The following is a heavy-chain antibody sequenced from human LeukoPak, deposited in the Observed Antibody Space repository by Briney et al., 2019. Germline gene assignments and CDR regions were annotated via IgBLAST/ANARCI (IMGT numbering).Heavy chain of an antibody. Sequence: GGSLRLSCAASGFSFSDYAMSWVRQAPGKGLEWVSAISGRGANTYYADSVKGRFTISRDNSKNTLYMQMNSLRAEDTAVYYCAKAVVIVPTATPFDYWGQGTLVTVSS. V-gene: IGHV3-23*01. CDR2: ISGRGANT. J-gene: IGHJ4*02. CDR1: GFSFSDYA. CDR3: AKAVVIVPTATPFDY. D-gene: IGHD2-2*01.